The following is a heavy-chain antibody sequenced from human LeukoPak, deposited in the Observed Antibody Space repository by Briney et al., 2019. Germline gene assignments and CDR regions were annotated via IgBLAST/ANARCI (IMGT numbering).Heavy chain of an antibody. CDR1: GYTFTSYG. V-gene: IGHV1-18*01. J-gene: IGHJ3*02. CDR2: ISAYNGNT. Sequence: EASVKVSCKASGYTFTSYGISWVRQAPGQGLEWMGWISAYNGNTNYAQKLQGRVTMTTDTSTSTAYMELSSLRSEDTAVYYCASTSTTVVTPGAFDIWGQGTMVTVSS. CDR3: ASTSTTVVTPGAFDI. D-gene: IGHD4-23*01.